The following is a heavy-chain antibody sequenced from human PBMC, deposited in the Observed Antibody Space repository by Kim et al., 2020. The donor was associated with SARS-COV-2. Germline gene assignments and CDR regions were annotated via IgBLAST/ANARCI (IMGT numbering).Heavy chain of an antibody. D-gene: IGHD6-13*01. Sequence: SLKSRVTISVDTSKNQFSLKLSSVTAADTAVYYCARRAPGIAAASNWFDPWGQGTLVTVSS. CDR3: ARRAPGIAAASNWFDP. V-gene: IGHV4-39*01. J-gene: IGHJ5*02.